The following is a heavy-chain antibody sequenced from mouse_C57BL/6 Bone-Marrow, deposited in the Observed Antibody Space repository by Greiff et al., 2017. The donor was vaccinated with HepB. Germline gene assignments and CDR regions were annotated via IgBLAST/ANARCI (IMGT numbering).Heavy chain of an antibody. V-gene: IGHV1-7*01. J-gene: IGHJ3*01. D-gene: IGHD2-5*01. CDR3: ARRDYSKGFAY. CDR2: INPSSGYT. Sequence: VQRVESGAELAKPGASVKLSCKASGYTFTSYWMHWVKQRPGQGLEWIGYINPSSGYTKYNQKFKDKATLTADKSSSTAYMQLSSLTYEDSAVYYCARRDYSKGFAYWGQGTLVTVSA. CDR1: GYTFTSYW.